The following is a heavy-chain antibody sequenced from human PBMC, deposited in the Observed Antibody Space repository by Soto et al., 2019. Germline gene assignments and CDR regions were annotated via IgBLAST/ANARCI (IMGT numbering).Heavy chain of an antibody. CDR3: ARSVAVPGAHIDY. CDR1: GGSISGSY. V-gene: IGHV4-59*01. Sequence: PSETLSLTCSVSGGSISGSYWSWIRQSPGKGLELLGYVYYTGSTNYSPSLRSRVSISVDTSKNEFSLRLSSVPAADTAVYFCARSVAVPGAHIDYWGQGTQVTVSS. CDR2: VYYTGST. D-gene: IGHD6-19*01. J-gene: IGHJ4*02.